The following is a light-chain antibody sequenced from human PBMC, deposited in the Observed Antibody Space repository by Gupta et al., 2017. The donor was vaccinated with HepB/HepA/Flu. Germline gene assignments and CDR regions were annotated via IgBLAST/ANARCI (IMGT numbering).Light chain of an antibody. CDR1: QSISSY. Sequence: DIQMTQSPSSLSASVGDRVTITCRASQSISSYLNWYQQKPGKAPKLLIYAASSLQSGVPPRFSGSGSGTDFTLTISSLQPEDFATYYCQQSDSTRWTFGQGTKVEIK. CDR2: AAS. CDR3: QQSDSTRWT. J-gene: IGKJ1*01. V-gene: IGKV1-39*01.